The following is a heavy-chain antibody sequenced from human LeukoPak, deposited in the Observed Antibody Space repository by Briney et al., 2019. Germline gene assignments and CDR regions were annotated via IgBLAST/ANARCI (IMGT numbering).Heavy chain of an antibody. Sequence: ASVKVSCKASGYTYTTFGISWVRQAPGQGLEWMGWISGNNDDTNYAQNLQGRVTMTTDTSTKTAYMEVRSLGSDDTAVYYCARDWDIAAEVDYVDYWGQGTVVTVSS. CDR2: ISGNNDDT. V-gene: IGHV1-18*01. D-gene: IGHD6-13*01. CDR1: GYTYTTFG. J-gene: IGHJ4*02. CDR3: ARDWDIAAEVDYVDY.